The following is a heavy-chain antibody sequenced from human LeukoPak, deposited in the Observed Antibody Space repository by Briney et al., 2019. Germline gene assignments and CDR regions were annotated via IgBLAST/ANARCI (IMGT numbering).Heavy chain of an antibody. CDR3: ASHYCSSTSCPGLDY. D-gene: IGHD2-2*01. J-gene: IGHJ4*02. Sequence: GGSLRLSCAASGFTFSSYSMNWVRQAPGKGLEWVSSISSSSSYIYYADSVKGRFTISRDNAKNSLYLQMNSLRAEDTAVYYCASHYCSSTSCPGLDYWGQGTLVTVSS. CDR2: ISSSSSYI. CDR1: GFTFSSYS. V-gene: IGHV3-21*01.